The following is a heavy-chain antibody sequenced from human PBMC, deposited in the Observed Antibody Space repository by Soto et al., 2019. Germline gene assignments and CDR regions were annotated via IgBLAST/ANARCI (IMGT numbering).Heavy chain of an antibody. CDR1: GYTFTSYG. CDR2: ISAYNGNT. J-gene: IGHJ4*02. V-gene: IGHV1-18*01. CDR3: ARDPGYFDCFQASYFDY. D-gene: IGHD3-9*01. Sequence: ASVKVSCKASGYTFTSYGISWVRQAPGQGLEWMGWISAYNGNTNYAQKLQGRVTMTTDTSTSTAYMELRSLRSDDTAVYYCARDPGYFDCFQASYFDYWGQETLLTVSS.